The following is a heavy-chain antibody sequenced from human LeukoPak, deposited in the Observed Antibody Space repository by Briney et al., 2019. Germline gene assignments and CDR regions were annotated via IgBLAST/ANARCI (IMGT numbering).Heavy chain of an antibody. CDR1: GFTFSNYG. D-gene: IGHD6-19*01. V-gene: IGHV3-30*18. CDR3: AKTPMTNGWYYFDY. CDR2: ITNDGRNK. Sequence: GSLRLSCAASGFTFSNYGMHWVRQAPGKGLEWVAVITNDGRNKYYADPVKGRFTISRDNSKNSVYLQMNSLRGEDTAVYYCAKTPMTNGWYYFDYWGQGSLVTVSS. J-gene: IGHJ4*02.